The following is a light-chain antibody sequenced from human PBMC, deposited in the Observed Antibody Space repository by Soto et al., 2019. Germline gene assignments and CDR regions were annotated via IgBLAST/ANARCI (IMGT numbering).Light chain of an antibody. Sequence: QSALTQPPSVSGSPGQSVAISCTGTSSDVGSYNRVSWYQQPPGTAPKVMIYDVSNRPSGVPGRFSGSKSGNTASLTISGLQAEDEADYYCSSYTSSNTYVFGTGTKLTVL. CDR1: SSDVGSYNR. CDR3: SSYTSSNTYV. J-gene: IGLJ1*01. V-gene: IGLV2-18*02. CDR2: DVS.